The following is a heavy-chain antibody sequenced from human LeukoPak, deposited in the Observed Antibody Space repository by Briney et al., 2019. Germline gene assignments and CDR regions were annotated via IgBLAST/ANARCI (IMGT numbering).Heavy chain of an antibody. Sequence: GGSLRLSCAASGFTFSSYWMHWVRQAPGKGLVWVSRINSDGSSTSYADSVKGRFTISRDNAKNTLYLQMNSLRAEDTAVYYCAADYYDSSGYYVTWYFDLWGCGTLVTVSS. J-gene: IGHJ2*01. D-gene: IGHD3-22*01. CDR3: AADYYDSSGYYVTWYFDL. CDR2: INSDGSST. CDR1: GFTFSSYW. V-gene: IGHV3-74*01.